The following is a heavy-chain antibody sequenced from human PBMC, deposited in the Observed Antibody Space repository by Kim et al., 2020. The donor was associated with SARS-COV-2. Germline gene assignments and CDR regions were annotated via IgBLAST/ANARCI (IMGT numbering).Heavy chain of an antibody. D-gene: IGHD6-13*01. CDR2: T. J-gene: IGHJ4*02. V-gene: IGHV3-15*01. Sequence: TDYAAPVKGRFTNSRDDSKNTLYLQMNSLKTEDTAIYYCTTLISAAGRGYWGQGTLVTVSS. CDR3: TTLISAAGRGY.